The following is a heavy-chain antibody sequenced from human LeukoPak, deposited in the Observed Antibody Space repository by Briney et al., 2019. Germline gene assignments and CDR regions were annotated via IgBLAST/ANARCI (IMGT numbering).Heavy chain of an antibody. CDR3: ARGDYGDGYYYYYYMDV. D-gene: IGHD4-17*01. CDR1: GYTFTGYF. CDR2: INPNSGGT. Sequence: ASVKGSCKASGYTFTGYFMHWVRQAPGQGLEWMGWINPNSGGTNYAQEFQGRVTMTRDTSISTAYMELSRLRSDDTAVYYCARGDYGDGYYYYYYMDVWGKGTTVTISS. J-gene: IGHJ6*03. V-gene: IGHV1-2*02.